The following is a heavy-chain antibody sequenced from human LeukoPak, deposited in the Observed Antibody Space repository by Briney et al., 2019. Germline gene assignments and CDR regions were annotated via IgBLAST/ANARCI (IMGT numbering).Heavy chain of an antibody. Sequence: ASVKVSCKASGDTFIGYWIHWVRQAPGQGLEWMGAINPRGDATIGAQKFQGRVTTTRDTSTSTVYIELSSLRSEDTAVYYCAREGQQLKHFDYWGQGTLVTVSS. D-gene: IGHD1-1*01. CDR2: INPRGDAT. CDR3: AREGQQLKHFDY. CDR1: GDTFIGYW. V-gene: IGHV1-46*01. J-gene: IGHJ4*02.